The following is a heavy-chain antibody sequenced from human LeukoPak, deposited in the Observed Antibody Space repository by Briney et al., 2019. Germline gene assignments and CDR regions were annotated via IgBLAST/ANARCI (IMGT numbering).Heavy chain of an antibody. Sequence: GGSLRLSCAASGFTFSSYWMHWVRQAPGKGLVWVSRINSDGSSITYADSVKGRFTISRVNAKNTLYLQMNSLRVEDTAVYYCAREGRVSGYDSDCWGQGTLVTVSS. V-gene: IGHV3-74*03. CDR3: AREGRVSGYDSDC. D-gene: IGHD5-12*01. CDR2: INSDGSSI. J-gene: IGHJ4*02. CDR1: GFTFSSYW.